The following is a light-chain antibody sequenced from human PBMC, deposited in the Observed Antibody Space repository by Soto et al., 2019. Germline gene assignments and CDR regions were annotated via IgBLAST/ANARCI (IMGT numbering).Light chain of an antibody. CDR1: KLGDKF. CDR3: QAWDSSTAV. CDR2: QDS. J-gene: IGLJ1*01. V-gene: IGLV3-1*01. Sequence: SSELTQPPSVSVSPGQTANITCSGDKLGDKFAFWYQQKPGQSPVVVIYQDSKRPSGIPERFSGSNSGNTATLTISGTQAMDEADYYCQAWDSSTAVFGTGTKVTVL.